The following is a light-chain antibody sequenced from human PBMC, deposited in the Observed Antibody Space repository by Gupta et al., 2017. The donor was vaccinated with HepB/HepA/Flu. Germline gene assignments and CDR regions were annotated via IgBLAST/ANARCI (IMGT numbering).Light chain of an antibody. J-gene: IGLJ3*02. CDR3: SSYAGSNKVV. Sequence: QSALTQPPSASGSPGPSVTISCTGPSSDVGGYNYVSWYQQHPGKAPNLMIYEVSKRPSGVPDRFSGSKSGNTASLTVSGLQAEDDADYYCSSYAGSNKVVFGGGTKLTVL. CDR1: SSDVGGYNY. CDR2: EVS. V-gene: IGLV2-8*01.